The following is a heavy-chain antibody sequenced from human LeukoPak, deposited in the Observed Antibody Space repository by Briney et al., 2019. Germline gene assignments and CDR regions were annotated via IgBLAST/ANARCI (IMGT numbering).Heavy chain of an antibody. CDR1: GGSISSSSYY. CDR2: IYYSGST. V-gene: IGHV4-39*07. Sequence: TSETLSLTCTVSGGSISSSSYYWGWIRQPPGKGLEWIGSIYYSGSTYYNPSLKSRVTISVDTSKNQFSLKLSSVTAADTAVYYCARDPSLSGWTYWGQGTLVTVSS. CDR3: ARDPSLSGWTY. D-gene: IGHD6-19*01. J-gene: IGHJ4*02.